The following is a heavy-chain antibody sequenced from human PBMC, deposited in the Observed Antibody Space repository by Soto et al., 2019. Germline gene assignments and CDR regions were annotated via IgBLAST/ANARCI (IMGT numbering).Heavy chain of an antibody. V-gene: IGHV3-33*01. Sequence: QVQLVESGGGVVQPGRSLRLSCAASGFTFSSFGMHWVRQAPGKGLEWVAVIWFDGIKKYYADSVKGRFTISRDNSKNTLYLQMNSLRAEDTAVYYCASVWFGELQYGDVWGQGTTVIVS. J-gene: IGHJ6*02. CDR3: ASVWFGELQYGDV. CDR1: GFTFSSFG. D-gene: IGHD3-10*01. CDR2: IWFDGIKK.